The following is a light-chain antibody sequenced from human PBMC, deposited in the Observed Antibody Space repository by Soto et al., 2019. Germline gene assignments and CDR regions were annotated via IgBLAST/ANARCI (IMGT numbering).Light chain of an antibody. Sequence: QSALTQPASVSGSPGQSITISCTGTSCDVGGYNYVSWYQQHPGKAPKLMIYGHSNRPSGVSNRFSGSKSGNTASLTITGLQAEDEADYYCSSYTSSSTVVFGGGTKVTVL. CDR1: SCDVGGYNY. CDR2: GHS. CDR3: SSYTSSSTVV. V-gene: IGLV2-14*01. J-gene: IGLJ2*01.